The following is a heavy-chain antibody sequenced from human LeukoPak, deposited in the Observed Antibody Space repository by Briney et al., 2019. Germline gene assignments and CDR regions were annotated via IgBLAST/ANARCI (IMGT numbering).Heavy chain of an antibody. D-gene: IGHD3-3*01. CDR2: ISYDGSNK. CDR1: GFTFSSYG. V-gene: IGHV3-30*18. Sequence: HSGGSLRLSCAASGFTFSSYGMHWVRRAPGKGLEWVAVISYDGSNKYYADSVKGRFTISRDNSKNTLYLQMNSLRAEDTAVYYCAKDRRHDFWSGGYYYYGMDVWGQGTTVTVSS. J-gene: IGHJ6*02. CDR3: AKDRRHDFWSGGYYYYGMDV.